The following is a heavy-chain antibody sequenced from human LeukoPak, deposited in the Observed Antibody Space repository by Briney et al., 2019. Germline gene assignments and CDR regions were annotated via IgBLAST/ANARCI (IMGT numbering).Heavy chain of an antibody. CDR2: INHSGST. Sequence: PSETLSLTCTVSGGSISSYYWSWIRQPPGKGLEWIGEINHSGSTNYNPSLKSRVTISVDPSKNQFSLKLSSVTAADTAVYYCGSRQHDHGDRKTEKNYYYYGMDVWGQGTTVTVSS. D-gene: IGHD4-17*01. J-gene: IGHJ6*02. CDR3: GSRQHDHGDRKTEKNYYYYGMDV. CDR1: GGSISSYY. V-gene: IGHV4-34*01.